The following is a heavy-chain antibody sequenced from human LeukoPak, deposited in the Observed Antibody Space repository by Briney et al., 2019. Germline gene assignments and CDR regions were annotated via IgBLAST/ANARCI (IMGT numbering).Heavy chain of an antibody. D-gene: IGHD2-15*01. CDR1: GFTFSSNW. CDR2: INSDGSST. V-gene: IGHV3-74*01. Sequence: PGGSLRLSCAASGFTFSSNWMHWVRQAPGQGLAWVSRINSDGSSTSYADSVKGRFTISRDNAKNTLYLQMNSLRAEDTAVYYCAREMVVNPYWGQGTLVTVSS. CDR3: AREMVVNPY. J-gene: IGHJ4*02.